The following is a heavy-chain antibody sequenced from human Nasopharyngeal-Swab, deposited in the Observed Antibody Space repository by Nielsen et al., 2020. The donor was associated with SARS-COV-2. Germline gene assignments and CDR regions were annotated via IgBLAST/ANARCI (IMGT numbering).Heavy chain of an antibody. Sequence: VRQAPGKGLECVAVIWYDGSNKDYADSVKGRFTISRDNFKNMVYLQMNSLRAEDTAVYYCARDSSRYDNWSGYSGTLENWGQGTLVTSPQ. V-gene: IGHV3-33*01. CDR2: IWYDGSNK. J-gene: IGHJ4*02. D-gene: IGHD3-3*01. CDR3: ARDSSRYDNWSGYSGTLEN.